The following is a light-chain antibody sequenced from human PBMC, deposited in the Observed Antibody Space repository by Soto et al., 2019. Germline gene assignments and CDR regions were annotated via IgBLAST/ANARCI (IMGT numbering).Light chain of an antibody. CDR3: QHYNALPLT. V-gene: IGKV3-15*01. J-gene: IGKJ1*01. Sequence: EIVMTQSPATLSLSPGERATLSCRASQSVSSNLAWYQQKPGQAPRLLISDASTRATGIPDRFSGSGSGTESPLTITSLQSADFAVYYCQHYNALPLTFGQGTKVEIK. CDR1: QSVSSN. CDR2: DAS.